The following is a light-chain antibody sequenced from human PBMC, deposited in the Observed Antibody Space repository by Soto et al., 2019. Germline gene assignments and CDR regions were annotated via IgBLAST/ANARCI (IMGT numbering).Light chain of an antibody. CDR1: GSDVGGYNY. CDR3: SSYTSASTPLV. J-gene: IGLJ2*01. CDR2: DIS. V-gene: IGLV2-14*01. Sequence: QSALTQPASVSGSPGQSITISCTGTGSDVGGYNYVSWYQQHPGKAPKVMIYDISKRPSGVSKRFSGSKSGNTASLTISGLQAEDEADYYCSSYTSASTPLVFGGGTKLTVL.